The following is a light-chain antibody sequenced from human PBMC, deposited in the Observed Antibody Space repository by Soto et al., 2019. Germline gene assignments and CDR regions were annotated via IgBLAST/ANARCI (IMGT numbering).Light chain of an antibody. J-gene: IGKJ3*01. CDR3: QQYNNWPPFT. Sequence: EIVMTQSPATLSVSPGERVTLSCRASQSVSSSLAWYQQKPGQAPRLLIYGASTKATGIPARFSGSGSGTAFTLTIISLQSEDFAVYYCQQYNNWPPFTFGPGTKVDTK. CDR1: QSVSSS. CDR2: GAS. V-gene: IGKV3-15*01.